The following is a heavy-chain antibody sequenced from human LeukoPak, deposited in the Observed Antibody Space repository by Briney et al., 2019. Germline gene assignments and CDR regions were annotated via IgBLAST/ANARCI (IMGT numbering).Heavy chain of an antibody. D-gene: IGHD3-10*01. CDR2: ISGSGGST. CDR1: GFTFSSYA. V-gene: IGHV3-23*01. Sequence: GGSLRLSCAASGFTFSSYAMSWVRQAPGKGLEWVSAISGSGGSTYYADSVKGRFTISRDNSKNTLYLQMNSLRAEDTAVYYCAKGAMVRGVIRASTFFDYWGQGTLVTVSS. J-gene: IGHJ4*02. CDR3: AKGAMVRGVIRASTFFDY.